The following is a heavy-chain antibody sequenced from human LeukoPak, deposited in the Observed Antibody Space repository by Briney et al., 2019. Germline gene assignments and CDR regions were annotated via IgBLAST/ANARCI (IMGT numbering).Heavy chain of an antibody. D-gene: IGHD6-13*01. Sequence: GASVKVSCKASGYTLTSYDINWVRQATGQGLEWMGWMNPNSGNTGYAQKFQGRVTITRNTSISTAYMELSSLRSEDTAVYYCARGFHWGAAAVFAHYYYMDVWGKGTTVTVSS. J-gene: IGHJ6*03. CDR2: MNPNSGNT. CDR1: GYTLTSYD. V-gene: IGHV1-8*03. CDR3: ARGFHWGAAAVFAHYYYMDV.